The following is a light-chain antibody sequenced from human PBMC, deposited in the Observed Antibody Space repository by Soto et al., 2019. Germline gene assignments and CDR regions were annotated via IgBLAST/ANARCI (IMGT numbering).Light chain of an antibody. J-gene: IGKJ4*01. CDR3: QQYGNSPLT. CDR1: HIVSINY. Sequence: ETVLTQSPGTLSLPPGERATLSCRASHIVSINYLAWYQQKPGQAPRLLIYGASSRATGIPDRFSGSGSGTDFTLTISRLEPEDYAVYYCQQYGNSPLTFGGGTKVDIK. CDR2: GAS. V-gene: IGKV3-20*01.